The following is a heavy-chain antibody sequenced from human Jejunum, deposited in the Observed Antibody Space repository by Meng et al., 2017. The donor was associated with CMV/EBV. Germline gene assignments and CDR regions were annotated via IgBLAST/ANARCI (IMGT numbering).Heavy chain of an antibody. J-gene: IGHJ4*02. CDR2: ISASTSAI. D-gene: IGHD3-3*01. CDR1: GFTFSSYE. Sequence: SGFTFSSYEMNWVRQIAGEGLEWISYISASTSAIYYAASVKGRFTISRDNVKNSLYLLMESLRADDTAIYYCVRGGSSGTLKYFDYWGQGALVTVSS. V-gene: IGHV3-48*03. CDR3: VRGGSSGTLKYFDY.